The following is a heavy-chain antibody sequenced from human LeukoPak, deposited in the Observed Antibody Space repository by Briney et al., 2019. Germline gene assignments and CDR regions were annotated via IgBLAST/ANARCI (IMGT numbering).Heavy chain of an antibody. V-gene: IGHV1-69*04. CDR1: GGTFSSYA. Sequence: SVKVSCKASGGTFSSYAISWVRQAPGQGLEWMGRIIPILGIANYAQKFQGRVTITADKSTSTAYMELSSLRSEDTAVYYCARDESTVTTVIESAFDIWGQGTMVTVSS. CDR2: IIPILGIA. J-gene: IGHJ3*02. CDR3: ARDESTVTTVIESAFDI. D-gene: IGHD4-17*01.